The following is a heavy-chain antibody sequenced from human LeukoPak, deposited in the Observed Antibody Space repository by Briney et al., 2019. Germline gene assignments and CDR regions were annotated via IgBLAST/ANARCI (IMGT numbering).Heavy chain of an antibody. D-gene: IGHD1-20*01. CDR2: IYTSGST. J-gene: IGHJ4*02. CDR1: GGSISSGSYY. V-gene: IGHV4-61*02. Sequence: SSQTLSLTCTVSGGSISSGSYYWSSIRQPAGKGLEWIGRIYTSGSTNYNPSLKSRVTISVDTSKNQFSLKLSSVTAADTAVYYCARDDNWNYDYWGQGTLVTVSS. CDR3: ARDDNWNYDY.